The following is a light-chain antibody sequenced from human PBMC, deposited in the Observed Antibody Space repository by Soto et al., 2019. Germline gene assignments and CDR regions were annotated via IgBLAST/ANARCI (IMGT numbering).Light chain of an antibody. V-gene: IGLV2-14*01. CDR2: EVS. Sequence: QSALTQPASVSGFPGQSITISCTGTSSDVGGYNYVSWYQQHPGKAPKLMIYEVSNRPSGVSNRFSGSKSGNTASLTISGLQAEDEADYYCSSYTSSSFEVFGTGTKVTVL. CDR1: SSDVGGYNY. CDR3: SSYTSSSFEV. J-gene: IGLJ1*01.